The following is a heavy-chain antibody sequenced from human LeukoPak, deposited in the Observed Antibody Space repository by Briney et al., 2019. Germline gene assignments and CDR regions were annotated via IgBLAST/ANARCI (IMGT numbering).Heavy chain of an antibody. CDR3: AREFGDYYDSSGYWVRAFDI. Sequence: PGGSPRLSCAAPGFNFSDYYISWNRQAPGKGLEWGSYISSSSSYTNYADSVKGRFTISRDNAKNSLYLQMNSLRAEDTAVYYCAREFGDYYDSSGYWVRAFDIWGQGTMVTVSS. CDR1: GFNFSDYY. V-gene: IGHV3-11*05. CDR2: ISSSSSYT. J-gene: IGHJ3*02. D-gene: IGHD3-22*01.